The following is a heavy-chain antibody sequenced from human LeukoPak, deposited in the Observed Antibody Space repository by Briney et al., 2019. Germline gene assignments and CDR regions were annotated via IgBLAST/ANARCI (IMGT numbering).Heavy chain of an antibody. CDR3: ARDRPVSLSYYIDV. V-gene: IGHV4-34*01. CDR2: INHSGST. D-gene: IGHD2/OR15-2a*01. CDR1: GVSFSGYY. J-gene: IGHJ6*03. Sequence: SETLSLTCAVYGVSFSGYYWSWIRQPPGKGLEWIGEINHSGSTNYNPSLKSRVTISVDTSKNQFSLKLSSVTAADTAVYYCARDRPVSLSYYIDVWGKGTTVTISS.